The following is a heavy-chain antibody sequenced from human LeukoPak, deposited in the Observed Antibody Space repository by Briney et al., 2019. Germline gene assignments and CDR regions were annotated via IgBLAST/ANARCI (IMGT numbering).Heavy chain of an antibody. J-gene: IGHJ2*01. Sequence: SETLSLTCTVSGGSISSYYWNWIRQPPGKGVEWIGNIYNSGSTDYNPSLKSRVTDYNPSLKGRVTISVDTSKNQISLKLSSVTAADTAVYYCARDKGPYWYFDLWGRGTLVTVSS. CDR1: GGSISSYY. V-gene: IGHV4-59*01. CDR3: ARDKGPYWYFDL. CDR2: IYNSGST.